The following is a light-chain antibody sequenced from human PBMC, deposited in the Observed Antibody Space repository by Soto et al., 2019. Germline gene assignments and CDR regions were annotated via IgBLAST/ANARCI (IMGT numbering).Light chain of an antibody. J-gene: IGKJ1*01. V-gene: IGKV3-15*01. CDR1: QSVSSN. CDR2: GAS. CDR3: QQYENWPRT. Sequence: EIVMTQSPATLSVSPGERATLSCRASQSVSSNLVWYQQKPGQAPRLLIYGASTRATGIPARFSGSGSGTEFSLTISSLQSEDFAVYYCQQYENWPRTFGQGTKVEI.